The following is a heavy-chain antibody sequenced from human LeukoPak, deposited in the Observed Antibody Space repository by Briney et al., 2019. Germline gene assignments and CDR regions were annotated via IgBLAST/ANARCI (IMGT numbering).Heavy chain of an antibody. CDR1: GGSISSGGYY. Sequence: SQTPSLTCTVSGGSISSGGYYWSWIRQHPGKGLEWIGYIYYSGNTYYNPSLKSRVTISLDTSKNQFSLKLSSVTAADTAVYFCARDDCSTTSCYIGAFDIWGQGTLVTVSS. J-gene: IGHJ3*02. CDR2: IYYSGNT. D-gene: IGHD2-2*02. V-gene: IGHV4-31*03. CDR3: ARDDCSTTSCYIGAFDI.